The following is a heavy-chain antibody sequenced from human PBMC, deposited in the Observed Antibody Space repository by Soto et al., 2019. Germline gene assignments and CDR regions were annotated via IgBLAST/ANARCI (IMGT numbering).Heavy chain of an antibody. CDR1: GFTFSTYA. CDR3: AKEGRCSGGSCYGNWFDP. V-gene: IGHV3-23*01. J-gene: IGHJ5*02. Sequence: EVQLLESGGGLVQPGGSLRLSCAASGFTFSTYAMSWVRQAPGKGLEWVSAISGSARRTYYADSVKGRFTISRDDSKNTLYLQMNSRRAEDTAVYYCAKEGRCSGGSCYGNWFDPWGLGTLVTVSS. D-gene: IGHD2-15*01. CDR2: ISGSARRT.